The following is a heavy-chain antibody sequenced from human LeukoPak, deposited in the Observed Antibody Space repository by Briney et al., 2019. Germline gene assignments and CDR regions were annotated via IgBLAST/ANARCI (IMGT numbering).Heavy chain of an antibody. CDR1: GFTFTNYG. V-gene: IGHV3-33*06. J-gene: IGHJ4*02. Sequence: GGSLRLSCAASGFTFTNYGMHWVRQAPGKGLQWVAVIWYDGSKTYSADSVKGRFTISRDNSKNTLYLQMNSLRAEDTAVYYCAKHWEPHSRSYYFDYWGQGTLVTVSS. D-gene: IGHD1-26*01. CDR2: IWYDGSKT. CDR3: AKHWEPHSRSYYFDY.